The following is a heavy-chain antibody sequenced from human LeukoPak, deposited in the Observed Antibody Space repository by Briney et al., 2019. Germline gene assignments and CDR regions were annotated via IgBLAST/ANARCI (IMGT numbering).Heavy chain of an antibody. J-gene: IGHJ6*02. V-gene: IGHV4-59*01. CDR3: ARGYSGYYGMDV. Sequence: SETLSLTCTVSGGSISSYYWSWIRQPPGKGLEWIGYIYYSGSINYNPSLKSRVTISVDTSKNQFSLKLSSVTAADMAVYYCARGYSGYYGMDVWGQGTTVTVSS. CDR2: IYYSGSI. D-gene: IGHD2-15*01. CDR1: GGSISSYY.